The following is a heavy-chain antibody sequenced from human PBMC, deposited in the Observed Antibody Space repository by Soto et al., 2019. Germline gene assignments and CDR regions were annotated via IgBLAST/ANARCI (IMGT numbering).Heavy chain of an antibody. D-gene: IGHD2-2*01. CDR1: GGSISSGGYY. CDR3: ARTIVVVQYFDY. Sequence: PSETLSLTCTVSGGSISSGGYYWSWIRQHPGKGLEWIGYIYYSGSTYYNPSLKSRVTISVDTSKNQFSLKLSSVTAADTAVYYCARTIVVVQYFDYWGQGTLVTVSS. V-gene: IGHV4-31*03. CDR2: IYYSGST. J-gene: IGHJ4*02.